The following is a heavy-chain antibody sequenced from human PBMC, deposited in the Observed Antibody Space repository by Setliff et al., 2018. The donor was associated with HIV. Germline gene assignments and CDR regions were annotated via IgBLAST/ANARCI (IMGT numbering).Heavy chain of an antibody. V-gene: IGHV4-59*01. CDR3: ARGAITMVRSPYYMDV. CDR1: GGSISSYY. J-gene: IGHJ6*03. D-gene: IGHD3-10*01. Sequence: SETLSLTCTVSGGSISSYYWSWIRQPPGKGLEWIGYIYYSGSTNYNPSLKSRATIAVDTSKDQFSLKLSSVTAADTAVYYCARGAITMVRSPYYMDVWGKGTTVTVSS. CDR2: IYYSGST.